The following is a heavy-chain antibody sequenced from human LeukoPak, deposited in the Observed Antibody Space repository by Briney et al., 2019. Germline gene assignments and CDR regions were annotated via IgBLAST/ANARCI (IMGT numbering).Heavy chain of an antibody. CDR2: IYYSGST. Sequence: SETLSLTCTVSGGSISSYYWSWIRQPPGKGLEWIGYIYYSGSTNYNPSLKSRVTISVDTSKNQFSLKLSSVTAADTAVYYCARTERGYCSGGSCTGLPDYWGQGTLVTVSS. V-gene: IGHV4-59*01. CDR3: ARTERGYCSGGSCTGLPDY. D-gene: IGHD2-15*01. J-gene: IGHJ4*02. CDR1: GGSISSYY.